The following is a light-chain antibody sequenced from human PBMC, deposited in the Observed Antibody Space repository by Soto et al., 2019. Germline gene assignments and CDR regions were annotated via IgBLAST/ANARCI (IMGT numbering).Light chain of an antibody. CDR2: GAS. CDR3: PCYGTSWWT. Sequence: EIVLTQSPGTLSLSPGERATLSCRASQSVNSNHLAWYQQRPGQAPRLLIHGASSRATGVPDRFSGSGSGTDFTLTISRLEPEDFAVYHCPCYGTSWWTFVQGTKV. V-gene: IGKV3-20*01. J-gene: IGKJ1*01. CDR1: QSVNSNH.